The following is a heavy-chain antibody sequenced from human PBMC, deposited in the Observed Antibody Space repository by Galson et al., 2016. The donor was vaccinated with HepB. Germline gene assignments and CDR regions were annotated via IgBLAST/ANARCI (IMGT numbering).Heavy chain of an antibody. Sequence: SVKASCKASGYTFTTYDINWVRQATGQGLEWMGWMNPNSGNTGYAQKFQGRVTMTRNTSISTAYMELSSLTSEDTAVYYCARGIAVEPSANWFDPWGQGSLVTVSS. V-gene: IGHV1-8*01. CDR1: GYTFTTYD. CDR2: MNPNSGNT. J-gene: IGHJ5*02. CDR3: ARGIAVEPSANWFDP. D-gene: IGHD2-2*01.